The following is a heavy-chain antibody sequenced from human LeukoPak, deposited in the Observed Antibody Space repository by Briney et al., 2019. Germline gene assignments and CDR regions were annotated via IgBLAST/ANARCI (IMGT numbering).Heavy chain of an antibody. D-gene: IGHD6-13*01. V-gene: IGHV4-59*08. CDR2: IYYSGST. CDR1: GGSISSYY. J-gene: IGHJ4*02. Sequence: SETLFLTCTVSGGSISSYYWSWIRQPPGKGLEWIGYIYYSGSTNYNPSLKSRVTISVDTSKNQFSLKLSSVTAADTAVYYCARRGSSWGGGYYFDYWGQGTLVTVSS. CDR3: ARRGSSWGGGYYFDY.